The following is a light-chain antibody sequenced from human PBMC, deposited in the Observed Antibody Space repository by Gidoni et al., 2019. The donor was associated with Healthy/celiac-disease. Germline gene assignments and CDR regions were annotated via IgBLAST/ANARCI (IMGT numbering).Light chain of an antibody. J-gene: IGKJ3*01. CDR3: QQSYSTPG. CDR2: AAS. V-gene: IGKV1-39*01. Sequence: IQMTQPPSSLSASVGDSVTITCRGSQSISSYLNWYQQKPGKAPKLLIYAASRLPSGVPSRFSGSGAGTDFTLTISSLQPEDVATYYCQQSYSTPGFGPGTKVDIK. CDR1: QSISSY.